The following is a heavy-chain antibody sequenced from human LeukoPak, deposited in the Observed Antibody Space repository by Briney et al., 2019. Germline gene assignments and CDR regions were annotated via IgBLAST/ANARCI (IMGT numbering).Heavy chain of an antibody. V-gene: IGHV4-34*01. CDR3: ARERKGKGYYGSGSYSDY. D-gene: IGHD3-10*01. J-gene: IGHJ4*02. CDR1: GVSFSYYY. Sequence: SETLSLTCAVYGVSFSYYYWSWIRQPPGKGLEWIGEINHSGSTNYDPSLKSRVTISVDTSKNQFSLKLSSVTAADTAVYYCARERKGKGYYGSGSYSDYWGQGTLVTVSS. CDR2: INHSGST.